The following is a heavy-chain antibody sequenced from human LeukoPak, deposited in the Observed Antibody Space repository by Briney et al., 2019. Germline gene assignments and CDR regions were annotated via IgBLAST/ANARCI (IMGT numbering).Heavy chain of an antibody. V-gene: IGHV3-23*01. J-gene: IGHJ6*02. Sequence: GDSLRLSCAAPGFTFTSYAMNWVRQAPGKGREWVAANSGSGARTYYAGSVKRRYTISRDNCKITVSLQTNSLRAEDTAVYYCAKGYAYYYGPGSTYGMDAWGQGTTVTVSS. CDR1: GFTFTSYA. CDR2: NSGSGART. CDR3: AKGYAYYYGPGSTYGMDA. D-gene: IGHD3-10*01.